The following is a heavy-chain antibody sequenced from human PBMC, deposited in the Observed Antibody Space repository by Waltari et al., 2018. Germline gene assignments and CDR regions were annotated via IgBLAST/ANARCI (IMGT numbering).Heavy chain of an antibody. CDR1: GGSISSHY. D-gene: IGHD6-13*01. V-gene: IGHV4-59*11. CDR2: IYYSGST. J-gene: IGHJ4*02. CDR3: ARTMYSSSWYYFDY. Sequence: QVQLQESGPGLVKPSETLSLTCTVSGGSISSHYWSWIRQPPGKGLEWIGYIYYSGSTNYNPSLKSRVTISVDTSKNQFSLKLSSVTAADTAVYYCARTMYSSSWYYFDYWGQGTLVTVSS.